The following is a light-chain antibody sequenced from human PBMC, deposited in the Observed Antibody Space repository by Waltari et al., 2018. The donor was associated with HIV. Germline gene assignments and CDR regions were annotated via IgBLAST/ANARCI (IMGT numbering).Light chain of an antibody. CDR3: QQSATFPWT. CDR1: QSVSDNY. CDR2: GAS. J-gene: IGKJ1*01. V-gene: IGKV3-20*01. Sequence: EIVLTQSPGTLSLSPGERATISCRASQSVSDNYLAWYHQKTGQSPRLLIYGASSRATCIPDRFSGSVSGTDFSRTISILEPEEFGVHYCQQSATFPWTFGQGTKVEIK.